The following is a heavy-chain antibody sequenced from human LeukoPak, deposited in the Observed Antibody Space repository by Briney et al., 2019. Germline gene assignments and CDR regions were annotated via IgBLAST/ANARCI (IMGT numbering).Heavy chain of an antibody. J-gene: IGHJ4*02. CDR2: ISYDGSNK. Sequence: GGSLRLSCAASGFTFSSYAMHWVRQAPGKGLEWVAVISYDGSNKYYADSVKGRFTISRDNSKNTLYLQMNSLKTEDTAVYYCTTDEVYDILTGYYRGDYWGQGTLVTVSS. D-gene: IGHD3-9*01. CDR1: GFTFSSYA. V-gene: IGHV3-30*04. CDR3: TTDEVYDILTGYYRGDY.